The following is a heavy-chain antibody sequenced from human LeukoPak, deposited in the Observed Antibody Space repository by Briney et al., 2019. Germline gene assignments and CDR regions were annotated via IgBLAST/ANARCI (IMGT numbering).Heavy chain of an antibody. D-gene: IGHD6-13*01. J-gene: IGHJ4*02. CDR2: ISGFNGNA. V-gene: IGHV1-18*01. CDR3: ARDERSAAAGSAYYLDS. CDR1: GYSFTNCG. Sequence: ASVKVSCKASGYSFTNCGISWVRQAPGQGLEWMGWISGFNGNANFAPKLQDRVTLTTDASTSTAYMELRSLRSDETAVYYSARDERSAAAGSAYYLDSWGQGTLVTVSS.